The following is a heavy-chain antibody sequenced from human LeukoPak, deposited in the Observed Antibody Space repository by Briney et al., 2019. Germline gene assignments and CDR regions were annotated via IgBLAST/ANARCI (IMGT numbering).Heavy chain of an antibody. Sequence: AGGSLRLSCAASGFTFSSYVMSWVRQAPGKGLEWVSSISGSGGSTYYADSVKGRFTISRDNSKNTLYLQMSSLRAEDTALYYCATEGTTVTTNYFDYWGQGTLVTVSS. CDR1: GFTFSSYV. J-gene: IGHJ4*02. D-gene: IGHD4-11*01. V-gene: IGHV3-23*01. CDR3: ATEGTTVTTNYFDY. CDR2: ISGSGGST.